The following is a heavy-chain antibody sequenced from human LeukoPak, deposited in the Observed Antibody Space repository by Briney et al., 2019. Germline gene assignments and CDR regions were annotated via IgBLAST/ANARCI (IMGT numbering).Heavy chain of an antibody. CDR2: INHSGST. CDR3: ARGHSSSWFPFDY. J-gene: IGHJ4*02. CDR1: GGSISSYY. V-gene: IGHV4-34*01. D-gene: IGHD6-13*01. Sequence: PSETLSLTCTVSGGSISSYYWSWIRQPPGKGLEWIGEINHSGSTNYNPSLKSRVTISVDTSKNQFSLKLSSVTAADTAVYYCARGHSSSWFPFDYWGQGTLVTVSS.